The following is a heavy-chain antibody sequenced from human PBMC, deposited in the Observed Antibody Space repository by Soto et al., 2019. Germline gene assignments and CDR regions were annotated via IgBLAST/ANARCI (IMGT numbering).Heavy chain of an antibody. CDR1: GYTFTGYT. CDR2: ISGYNGNT. Sequence: QVQLVQSGAEVKKPGASVKVSCKASGYTFTGYTINWVRQAPGQGLEWMGWISGYNGNTNYAQKLQDRVTLTTDTSTSTAYMELRSLISDDTAVYYCARDRGSGSYYYYGVDVWGQGTTVTVSS. D-gene: IGHD3-10*01. CDR3: ARDRGSGSYYYYGVDV. J-gene: IGHJ6*02. V-gene: IGHV1-18*04.